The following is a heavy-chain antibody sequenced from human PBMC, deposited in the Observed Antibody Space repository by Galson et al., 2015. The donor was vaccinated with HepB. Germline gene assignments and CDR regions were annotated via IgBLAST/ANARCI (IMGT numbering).Heavy chain of an antibody. J-gene: IGHJ6*02. D-gene: IGHD2-2*01. CDR2: INAASGDT. CDR3: ARTLIVPSAIVYFYGFDV. CDR1: GHTFTNYV. Sequence: SVKVSCEASGHTFTNYVFHWVRQAPGQRLEWMGWINAASGDTKYSQRFQGRVTITRDTSANTAYMELSSLRSEDTAMYYCARTLIVPSAIVYFYGFDVWGQGTAVTVSS. V-gene: IGHV1-3*01.